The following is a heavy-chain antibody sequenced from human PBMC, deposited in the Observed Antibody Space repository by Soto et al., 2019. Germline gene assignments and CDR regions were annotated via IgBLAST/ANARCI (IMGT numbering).Heavy chain of an antibody. D-gene: IGHD3-10*01. Sequence: GSLRLSCAASGFTFSSYGMHWVRQAPGKGLEWVAVISYDGSNKYYADSVKGRFTISRDNSKNTLYLQMNSLRAEDTAVYYCAKDASGSGDLDYWGQGTLVTVSS. CDR1: GFTFSSYG. CDR3: AKDASGSGDLDY. J-gene: IGHJ4*02. CDR2: ISYDGSNK. V-gene: IGHV3-30*18.